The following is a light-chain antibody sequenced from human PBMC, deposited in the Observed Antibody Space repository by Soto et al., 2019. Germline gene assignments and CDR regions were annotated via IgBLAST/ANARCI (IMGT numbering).Light chain of an antibody. CDR1: QGISNY. V-gene: IGKV1-27*01. CDR3: QKYNSAHWT. Sequence: DIQMTQSPSSLSASVGDRVTITCRASQGISNYLAWYQQKPGKVPKLLIYAASTLQSGVPSRFSRGGSGTDFTLTISSLQPEGVASYYCQKYNSAHWTFGQGTKVEIK. CDR2: AAS. J-gene: IGKJ1*01.